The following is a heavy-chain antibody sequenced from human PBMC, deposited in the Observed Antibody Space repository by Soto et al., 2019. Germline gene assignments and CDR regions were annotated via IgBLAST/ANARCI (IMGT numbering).Heavy chain of an antibody. V-gene: IGHV1-69*12. CDR1: GGTFSSYA. J-gene: IGHJ5*02. Sequence: QVQLVQSGAEVKKPGSSVKVSCKASGGTFSSYAISWVRQAPGQGLEWMGGIIPIFGTANYAQKFQGRVTITADESTSTAYMELRSLRSEDTAVYYCARRYYDSSGYYPKDGSWFDPWGQGTLVTVSS. D-gene: IGHD3-22*01. CDR2: IIPIFGTA. CDR3: ARRYYDSSGYYPKDGSWFDP.